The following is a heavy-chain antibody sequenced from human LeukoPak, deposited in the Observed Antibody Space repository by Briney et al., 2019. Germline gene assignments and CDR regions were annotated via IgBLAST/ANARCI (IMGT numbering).Heavy chain of an antibody. CDR3: ARDRVPAVAGTN. J-gene: IGHJ4*02. CDR1: GYIFSNFFSSYG. CDR2: ISAYNGNT. D-gene: IGHD6-19*01. Sequence: ASVKVSCKASGYIFSNFFSSYGITWVRQAPGQGLEWMGWISAYNGNTNYAQKLQGRVTMTTDTSTSTAYMELRSLRSDDTAVYYCARDRVPAVAGTNWGQGTLVTVSS. V-gene: IGHV1-18*01.